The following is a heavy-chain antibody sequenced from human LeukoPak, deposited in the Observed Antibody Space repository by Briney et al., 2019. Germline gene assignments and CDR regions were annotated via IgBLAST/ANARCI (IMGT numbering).Heavy chain of an antibody. J-gene: IGHJ4*02. CDR2: ISYDGSNK. V-gene: IGHV3-30*01. D-gene: IGHD6-13*01. CDR1: GFTFSSYA. CDR3: ARGVSSPKSYYFDY. Sequence: PGRSLRLSCAASGFTFSSYAMHWVRQAPGKGLEWVAVISYDGSNKYYADSVKGRFTISRDNSKNTLYLQMNSLRAEDTAVYYCARGVSSPKSYYFDYWGQGTLVTVSS.